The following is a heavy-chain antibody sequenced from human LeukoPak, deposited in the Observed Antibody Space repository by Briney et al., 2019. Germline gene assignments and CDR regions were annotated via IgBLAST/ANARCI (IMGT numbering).Heavy chain of an antibody. J-gene: IGHJ6*03. CDR3: AKGDSYYYYMDV. CDR2: ISGSGGST. CDR1: GFTFSSYG. V-gene: IGHV3-23*01. Sequence: GGSLRLPCAASGFTFSSYGMSWVRQAPGKGLEWVSAISGSGGSTYYAGSVKGRFTISRDNSKNTLYLQMNSLRAEDTAVYYCAKGDSYYYYMDVWGKGTTVTISS.